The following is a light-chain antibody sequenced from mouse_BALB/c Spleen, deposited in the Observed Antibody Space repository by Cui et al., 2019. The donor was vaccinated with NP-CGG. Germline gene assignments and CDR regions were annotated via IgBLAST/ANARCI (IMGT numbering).Light chain of an antibody. J-gene: IGLJ1*01. CDR1: TGAVTTSNY. Sequence: QAVLTQESDLPTSPGETVTLTCRSSTGAVTTSNYANWVQEKPDHLFTGLIGGTNNRAPGVPARFSGSLIGDKAALTITGAQTEDEAIYFCALWYSNHWVFGGGTKLTVL. CDR2: GTN. V-gene: IGLV1*01. CDR3: ALWYSNHWV.